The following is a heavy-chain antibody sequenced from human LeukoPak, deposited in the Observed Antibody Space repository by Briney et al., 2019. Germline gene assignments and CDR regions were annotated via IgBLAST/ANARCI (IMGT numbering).Heavy chain of an antibody. J-gene: IGHJ5*02. Sequence: PGGSLRLSCAASGFTFSSYWMSWVRQAPGKGLEWVANIKQDGSEKYYVDSVKGRFTISRDNAKNSLYLQMNSLRAEDTAVYYCARDRALMGPVEYFDPWGQGTLVTVSS. CDR3: ARDRALMGPVEYFDP. CDR1: GFTFSSYW. CDR2: IKQDGSEK. V-gene: IGHV3-7*01. D-gene: IGHD2-8*01.